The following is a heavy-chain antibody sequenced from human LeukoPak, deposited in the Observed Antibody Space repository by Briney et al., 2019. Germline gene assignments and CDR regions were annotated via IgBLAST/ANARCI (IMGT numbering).Heavy chain of an antibody. CDR3: ARGARPDSSGWYSV. Sequence: ASVKVSCKASGYTFTSYGISWVRQAPGQGLEWMGWISAYNGNTNYAQKLQGRVTMTTDTSTSTAYMELRSLRSDDTAVYYCARGARPDSSGWYSVWGQGTLVTVSS. V-gene: IGHV1-18*01. CDR2: ISAYNGNT. CDR1: GYTFTSYG. D-gene: IGHD6-13*01. J-gene: IGHJ4*02.